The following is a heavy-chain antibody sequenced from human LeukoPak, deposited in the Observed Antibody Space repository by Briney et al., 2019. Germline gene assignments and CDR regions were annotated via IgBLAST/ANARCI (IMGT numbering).Heavy chain of an antibody. CDR2: ISGSGDST. V-gene: IGHV3-23*01. J-gene: IGHJ6*02. Sequence: GGSLRLSCAASGFTFSNSAMSWVRQAPGKGLEWVSSISGSGDSTYYADSVKGRFTISRDNSKNTLYLQMNSLRAEDTAVYYCARRVPAAYIGYYGMDVWGQGTTVTVSS. D-gene: IGHD2-2*01. CDR1: GFTFSNSA. CDR3: ARRVPAAYIGYYGMDV.